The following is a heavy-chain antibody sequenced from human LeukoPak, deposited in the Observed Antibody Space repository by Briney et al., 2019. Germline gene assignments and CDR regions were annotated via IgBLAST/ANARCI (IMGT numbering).Heavy chain of an antibody. Sequence: SETLSLTCAVSGGSISSYHWWSWVRQPPGKGLEWIGEIYHSGSTNYNPSLKSRVSISVDKSKNQFSLKLSSVTAADTAVYYCARVRGGSGSYNFDYWGQGTLVTVSS. D-gene: IGHD3-10*01. CDR1: GGSISSYHW. CDR2: IYHSGST. CDR3: ARVRGGSGSYNFDY. J-gene: IGHJ4*02. V-gene: IGHV4-4*02.